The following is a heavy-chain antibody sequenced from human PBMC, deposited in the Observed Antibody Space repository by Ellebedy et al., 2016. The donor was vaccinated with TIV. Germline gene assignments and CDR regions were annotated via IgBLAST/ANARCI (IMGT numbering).Heavy chain of an antibody. J-gene: IGHJ4*02. V-gene: IGHV3-66*01. CDR1: GFTVSNNY. CDR2: FYSDSST. CDR3: ASTGREQVDY. D-gene: IGHD3-10*01. Sequence: PGGSLRLSCAASGFTVSNNYISWARQAPGKGLEWVALFYSDSSTYYADSVKGRFIISRDNSKTTLYLQLNSLRAEDTAVYYCASTGREQVDYWGQGTLVTVSS.